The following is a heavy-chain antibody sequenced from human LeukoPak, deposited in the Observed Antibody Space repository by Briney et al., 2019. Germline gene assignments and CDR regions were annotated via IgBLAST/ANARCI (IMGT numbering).Heavy chain of an antibody. V-gene: IGHV3-21*04. Sequence: PGGSLRLSCAASGFTFSSYSMNWVRQAPGKGLEWVSSISSSSSYIYYADSVKGRFTISRDDAKNSLYLQMNSLRAEDTAVYYCAKDAPTFSPGDYWGQGTLVTVSS. CDR2: ISSSSSYI. J-gene: IGHJ4*02. CDR1: GFTFSSYS. CDR3: AKDAPTFSPGDY. D-gene: IGHD3-10*01.